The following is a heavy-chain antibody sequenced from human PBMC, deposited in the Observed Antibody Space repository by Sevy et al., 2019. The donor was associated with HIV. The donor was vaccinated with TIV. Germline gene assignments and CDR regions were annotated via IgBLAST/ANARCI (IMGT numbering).Heavy chain of an antibody. CDR3: ARDLGYYGSGSEYYYYYGMDV. V-gene: IGHV3-7*01. Sequence: GGSLRLSCAASGFTFSSYWMSWVRQAPGKGLEWVANIKQDGSEKYYVDSVKGRFTISRDKAKNSLYLQMNSLRAEDTAVYYCARDLGYYGSGSEYYYYYGMDVWGQGTTVTVSS. CDR1: GFTFSSYW. CDR2: IKQDGSEK. J-gene: IGHJ6*02. D-gene: IGHD3-10*01.